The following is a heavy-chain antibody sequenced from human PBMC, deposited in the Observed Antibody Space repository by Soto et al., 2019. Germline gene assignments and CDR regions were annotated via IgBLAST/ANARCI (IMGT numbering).Heavy chain of an antibody. J-gene: IGHJ4*02. D-gene: IGHD3-3*01. CDR1: GGSFDGYY. CDR3: ARGVDSWSGYLF. Sequence: SETLSLTCALYGGSFDGYYWSWIRQSPGKGLEWIGEIHHSGKTKYNPSLKSRVSLSVDTSTKQFSLKLTSVTAADGGVYYCARGVDSWSGYLFWGQGTAVTVSS. V-gene: IGHV4-34*01. CDR2: IHHSGKT.